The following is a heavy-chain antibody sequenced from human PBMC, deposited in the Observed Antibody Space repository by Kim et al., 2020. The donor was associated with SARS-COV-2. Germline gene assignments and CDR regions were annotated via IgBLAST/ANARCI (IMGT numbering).Heavy chain of an antibody. CDR1: GYTFTSYD. D-gene: IGHD6-6*01. Sequence: ASVKVSCKASGYTFTSYDINWVRQATGQGLEWMGWMNPNSGNTGYAQKFQGRVTMTRNTSISTAYMELSSLRSEDTAVYYCARGRAARNYYYYYMDVWGKGTTVTVSS. CDR2: MNPNSGNT. V-gene: IGHV1-8*01. CDR3: ARGRAARNYYYYYMDV. J-gene: IGHJ6*03.